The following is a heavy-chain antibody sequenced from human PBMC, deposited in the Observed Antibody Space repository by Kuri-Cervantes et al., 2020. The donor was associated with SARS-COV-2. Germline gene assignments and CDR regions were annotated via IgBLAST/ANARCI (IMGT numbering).Heavy chain of an antibody. CDR2: INHSGST. CDR3: ASIVVVPAASGYYYYYGMDV. V-gene: IGHV4-34*01. D-gene: IGHD2-2*01. Sequence: SETLSLTCAVYGGSFSGYYWSWIRQPPGKGLEWIGKINHSGSTNYNPSLKSRVTISVDTSKNQFSLKLSSVTAADTAVYYCASIVVVPAASGYYYYYGMDVWGQGTTVTVSS. CDR1: GGSFSGYY. J-gene: IGHJ6*02.